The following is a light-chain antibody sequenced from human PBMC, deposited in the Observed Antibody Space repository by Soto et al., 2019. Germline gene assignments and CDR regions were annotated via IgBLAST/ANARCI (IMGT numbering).Light chain of an antibody. CDR2: GAS. CDR3: QYYGSSPRT. CDR1: QSVSSSY. V-gene: IGKV3-20*01. Sequence: EIVLTQSPGTLSLSPGERATLSCRASQSVSSSYLAWYQQKPGQAPRLLIYGASSRATGIPDRFSGSGSGTDFTLTINRLEPEDFAVFYCQYYGSSPRTFGQGTRVEIK. J-gene: IGKJ1*01.